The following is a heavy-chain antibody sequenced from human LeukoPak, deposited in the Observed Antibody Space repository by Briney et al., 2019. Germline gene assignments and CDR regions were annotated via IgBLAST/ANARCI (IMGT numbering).Heavy chain of an antibody. CDR2: INAGNGNT. D-gene: IGHD3-10*01. CDR1: GYTFTSYA. J-gene: IGHJ4*02. Sequence: GASVRVSFKASGYTFTSYAMHWVRQAPGQRLEWMGWINAGNGNTKYSQKFQGRVTITRDTSASTAYMELRSLRSEDTAVYYCARAPYGSGSYGYWGQGTLVTVSS. V-gene: IGHV1-3*01. CDR3: ARAPYGSGSYGY.